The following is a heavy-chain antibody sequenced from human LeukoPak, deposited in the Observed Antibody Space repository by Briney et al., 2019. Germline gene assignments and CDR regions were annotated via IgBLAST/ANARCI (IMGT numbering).Heavy chain of an antibody. Sequence: GGSLRLSCAASGFTFSSYAMSWVRQAPGKGLEWVSAISGSGGSTYYADSVKGRFTISRDNSKNTLYLQMNSLRAEDTAVYYCAKDLRGGAYSSMPLNWFDPWGQGTLVTVSS. J-gene: IGHJ5*02. CDR3: AKDLRGGAYSSMPLNWFDP. V-gene: IGHV3-23*01. CDR2: ISGSGGST. CDR1: GFTFSSYA. D-gene: IGHD5-18*01.